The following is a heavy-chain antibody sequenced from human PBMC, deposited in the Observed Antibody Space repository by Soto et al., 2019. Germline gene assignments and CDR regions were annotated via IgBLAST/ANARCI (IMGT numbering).Heavy chain of an antibody. V-gene: IGHV4-30-2*01. J-gene: IGHJ4*02. Sequence: QLQLQESGSGLVKPSQTLSLTCAVSGGSISSGGYSWNWIRQPPGKGLERIGYIYHRGSTYYKPSLKSRVTISVDKSNNQFSLKLSSVTAADTAVYYCARDSLHGYYFESWGQGTLVTVSS. CDR3: ARDSLHGYYFES. CDR2: IYHRGST. D-gene: IGHD3-22*01. CDR1: GGSISSGGYS.